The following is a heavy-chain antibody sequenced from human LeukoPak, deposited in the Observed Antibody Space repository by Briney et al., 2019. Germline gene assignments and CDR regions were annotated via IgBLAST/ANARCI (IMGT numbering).Heavy chain of an antibody. Sequence: PSETLSLTYTVSGGSISSTSSYLGWIRQPPGTGLEWVANIYYSGSTYYNSSLQSRVTRSVETSKNQFSLNLRSVTAADTAVYYCARLVSPGWFDPWGQGTLVIVSS. J-gene: IGHJ5*02. CDR2: IYYSGST. CDR3: ARLVSPGWFDP. CDR1: GGSISSTSSY. V-gene: IGHV4-39*01. D-gene: IGHD2-2*01.